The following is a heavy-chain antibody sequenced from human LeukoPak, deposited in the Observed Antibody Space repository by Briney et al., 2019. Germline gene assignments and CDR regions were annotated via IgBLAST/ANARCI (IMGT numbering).Heavy chain of an antibody. J-gene: IGHJ6*03. CDR3: AKVIGFWSGHYYYYMDV. V-gene: IGHV3-74*01. CDR2: INSGGSDS. D-gene: IGHD3-3*01. CDR1: GFTFSSYA. Sequence: GGSLRLSCAASGFTFSSYAMHWVRQAPGKGLVWVSRINSGGSDSIYADSVKGRFTISRDNAQNTVYLQMNSLRAEDTAVYYCAKVIGFWSGHYYYYMDVWGKGTTVTVSS.